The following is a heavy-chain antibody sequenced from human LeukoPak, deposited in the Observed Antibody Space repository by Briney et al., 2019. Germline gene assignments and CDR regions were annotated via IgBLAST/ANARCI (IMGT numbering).Heavy chain of an antibody. CDR2: FSRSGPDT. J-gene: IGHJ4*02. CDR3: AKGSLGSWYYFDY. Sequence: GGSLRLSCAASGFTFGSSAMSWVRQAPGKGPEWVSTFSRSGPDTYYADSVKGRFTISRDNSKNTLYLQMNSLRAEDTAVYYCAKGSLGSWYYFDYWGQGTLVTVSS. CDR1: GFTFGSSA. D-gene: IGHD6-13*01. V-gene: IGHV3-23*01.